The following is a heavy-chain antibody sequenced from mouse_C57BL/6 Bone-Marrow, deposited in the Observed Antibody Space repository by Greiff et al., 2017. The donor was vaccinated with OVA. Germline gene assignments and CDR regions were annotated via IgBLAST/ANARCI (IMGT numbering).Heavy chain of an antibody. CDR1: GLNIKNTY. Sequence: EVQLQQSVAELVRPGASVKLSCTASGLNIKNTYMNWVKPRPEQGLEWLGRISLATGTTKYAPKFPGKAPITADTSTSTAYLQLSRLTSEDTAIYYGAWLLAGYFEVWGTGTTVTGSS. J-gene: IGHJ1*03. CDR3: AWLLAGYFEV. CDR2: ISLATGTT. D-gene: IGHD2-2*01. V-gene: IGHV14-3*01.